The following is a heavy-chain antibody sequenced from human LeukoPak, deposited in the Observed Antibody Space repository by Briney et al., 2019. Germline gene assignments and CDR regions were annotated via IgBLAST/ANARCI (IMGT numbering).Heavy chain of an antibody. CDR1: GYSFTNYW. D-gene: IGHD1-1*01. V-gene: IGHV5-51*01. CDR2: FNPADSNT. Sequence: GESLKISCKGSGYSFTNYWIAWVRQMPGKGLEWMENFNPADSNTRYSPSFQGQVTFSADKSISTAYMQWSSLEASDSAMYYCARHYSYHWFGYWGQGTLVTVSS. CDR3: ARHYSYHWFGY. J-gene: IGHJ4*02.